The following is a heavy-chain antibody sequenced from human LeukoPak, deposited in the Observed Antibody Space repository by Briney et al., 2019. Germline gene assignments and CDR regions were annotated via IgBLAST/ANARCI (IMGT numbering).Heavy chain of an antibody. D-gene: IGHD4-17*01. CDR3: ARRTVTTVAFDI. CDR2: IYYSGST. Sequence: SSETLSLTCTVSGGSISSSSYYLGWIRQPPGKGLEWIGSIYYSGSTYYNPSLKSRVTVSVDTSKNQFSLKLSSVTAADTAVYYCARRTVTTVAFDIWGQGTMVTVSS. V-gene: IGHV4-39*01. J-gene: IGHJ3*02. CDR1: GGSISSSSYY.